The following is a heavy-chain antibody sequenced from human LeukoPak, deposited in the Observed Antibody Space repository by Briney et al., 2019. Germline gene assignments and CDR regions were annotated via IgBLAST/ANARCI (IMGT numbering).Heavy chain of an antibody. CDR3: ARDGGYSYALGFGMDV. Sequence: SETLSLTCTVSGGSISSGDYCWRWIRQPPGKGLEWIGYIYYSGSTYYNPSLKSRVTISVDTSKNQFSLKLSSVTAADTAVYYCARDGGYSYALGFGMDVWGQGTTVTVSS. CDR1: GGSISSGDYC. D-gene: IGHD5-18*01. J-gene: IGHJ6*02. CDR2: IYYSGST. V-gene: IGHV4-30-4*01.